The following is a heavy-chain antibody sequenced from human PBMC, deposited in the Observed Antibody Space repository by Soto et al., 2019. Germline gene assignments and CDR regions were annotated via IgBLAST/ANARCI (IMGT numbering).Heavy chain of an antibody. D-gene: IGHD2-15*01. Sequence: GGSLRLSCAASGFTFSSYAMSWVRQAPEKGLEWVSAISGSGGSTYYADSVKGRFTISRDNSKNTLYLQMNSLRAEDTAVYYCAKDIVVASRGTSFDYWGQGTLVTVSS. V-gene: IGHV3-23*01. CDR3: AKDIVVASRGTSFDY. CDR1: GFTFSSYA. CDR2: ISGSGGST. J-gene: IGHJ4*02.